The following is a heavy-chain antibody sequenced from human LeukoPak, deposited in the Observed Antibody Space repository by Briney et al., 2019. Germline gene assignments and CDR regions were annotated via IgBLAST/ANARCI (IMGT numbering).Heavy chain of an antibody. CDR1: GFTFSNAW. CDR2: IKSKTDGGTT. V-gene: IGHV3-15*01. CDR3: TTDLPDQLWFGELTPFDY. J-gene: IGHJ4*02. D-gene: IGHD3-10*01. Sequence: PGGSLRLSCAASGFTFSNAWMSWVRQAPGKGLEWVGRIKSKTDGGTTDYAAPVKGRFTISRDDSKNTLYLQMNSLKTEDTAVYYCTTDLPDQLWFGELTPFDYWGQGTLVTVSS.